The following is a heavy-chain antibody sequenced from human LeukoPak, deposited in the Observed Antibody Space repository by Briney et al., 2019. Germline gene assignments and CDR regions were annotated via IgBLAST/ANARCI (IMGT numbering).Heavy chain of an antibody. Sequence: GGSLRLSCAASGFTFSSYWMHWVRQAPDKGLEWVAVISYDGSNKYYADSVKGRFTISRDNSKNTLYLQMNSLRAEDTAVYYCAREGGYGSGSYLDYWGQGTLVTVSS. D-gene: IGHD3-10*01. V-gene: IGHV3-30*03. CDR1: GFTFSSYW. J-gene: IGHJ4*02. CDR2: ISYDGSNK. CDR3: AREGGYGSGSYLDY.